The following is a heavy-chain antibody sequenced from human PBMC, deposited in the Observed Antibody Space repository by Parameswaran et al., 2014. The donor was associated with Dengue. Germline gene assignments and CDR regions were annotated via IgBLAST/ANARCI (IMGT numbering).Heavy chain of an antibody. J-gene: IGHJ4*02. Sequence: RWIRQPPGKGLEWVANIKQDGSEKYYVDSVKGRFTISRDNAKNSVFLQMNSLRAEDTAVYYCARPSGYCSVGSCFPFDYWGQGTLVTVSS. D-gene: IGHD2-15*01. V-gene: IGHV3-7*01. CDR3: ARPSGYCSVGSCFPFDY. CDR2: IKQDGSEK.